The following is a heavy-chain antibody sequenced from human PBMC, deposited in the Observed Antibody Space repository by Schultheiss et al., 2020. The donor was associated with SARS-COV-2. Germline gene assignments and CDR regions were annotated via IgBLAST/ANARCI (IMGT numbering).Heavy chain of an antibody. J-gene: IGHJ4*02. D-gene: IGHD5-18*01. V-gene: IGHV5-51*01. CDR2: IYPADSDV. CDR3: ARPGTVDTAIDY. CDR1: GYTFTSYW. Sequence: GESLKISCKASGYTFTSYWIGWVRQMPGKGLEWMGIIYPADSDVRYSPSFQGQVTISADRSISTAYLQWSSLKASDTAMYYCARPGTVDTAIDYWGQGTLVTVSS.